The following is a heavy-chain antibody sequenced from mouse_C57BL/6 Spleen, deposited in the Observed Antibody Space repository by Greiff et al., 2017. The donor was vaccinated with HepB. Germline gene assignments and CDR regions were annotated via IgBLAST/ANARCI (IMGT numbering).Heavy chain of an antibody. CDR1: GYTFTDHI. V-gene: IGHV1-11*01. CDR3: ERCDGYSPYYFYD. J-gene: IGHJ2*01. Sequence: VQLVESGAELASPGASVTLSCKASGYTFTDHIMNWVKKRPGQGLEWIGRIYPVSGETNYNQKFMGKATLAVDRSSSTVYMVLISLTSEDSAVYDCERCDGYSPYYFYDWGQGTTLTVSS. CDR2: IYPVSGET. D-gene: IGHD2-3*01.